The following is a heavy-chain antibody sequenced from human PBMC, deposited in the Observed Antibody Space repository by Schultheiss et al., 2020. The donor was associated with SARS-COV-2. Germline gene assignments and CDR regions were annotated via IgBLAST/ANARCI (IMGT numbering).Heavy chain of an antibody. V-gene: IGHV1-69*13. J-gene: IGHJ5*02. D-gene: IGHD3-9*01. CDR2: IIPIFGTA. CDR1: GYSFSSYG. Sequence: SVKVSCKASGYSFSSYGISWVRQAPVQGLEWMGGIIPIFGTANYAQKFQGRVTITADESTSTAYMELSSLRSEDTAVYYCARDHTYYDILTGYYKAVDPWGQGTLVTVSS. CDR3: ARDHTYYDILTGYYKAVDP.